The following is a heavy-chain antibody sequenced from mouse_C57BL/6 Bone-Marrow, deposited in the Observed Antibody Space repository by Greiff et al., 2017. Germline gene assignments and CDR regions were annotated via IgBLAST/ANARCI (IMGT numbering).Heavy chain of an antibody. D-gene: IGHD2-2*01. CDR1: GYTFTSYW. V-gene: IGHV1-69*01. Sequence: VQLQQPGAELVMPGASVKLSCKASGYTFTSYWMHWVKQRPGQGLEWIGELDPSDSYTNYNQKFKGKSTLTVDKSSSTAYMQLSSLSSEDSAVYYCAREGVMVPYYFDYWGQGTTLTVSS. CDR2: LDPSDSYT. CDR3: AREGVMVPYYFDY. J-gene: IGHJ2*01.